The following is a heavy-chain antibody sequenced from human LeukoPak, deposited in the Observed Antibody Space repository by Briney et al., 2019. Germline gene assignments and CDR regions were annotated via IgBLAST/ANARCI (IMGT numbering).Heavy chain of an antibody. CDR3: AKGSSSSRAESYY. J-gene: IGHJ4*02. V-gene: IGHV4-39*07. D-gene: IGHD6-13*01. CDR2: IYYSGST. Sequence: SETLSLTCTVSGGSISSSSYYWGWIRQPPGKGLEWIGSIYYSGSTYYNPSLKSRVTISVDTSKNQFSLKLSSVTAADTAVYYCAKGSSSSRAESYYWGQGTLVTVSS. CDR1: GGSISSSSYY.